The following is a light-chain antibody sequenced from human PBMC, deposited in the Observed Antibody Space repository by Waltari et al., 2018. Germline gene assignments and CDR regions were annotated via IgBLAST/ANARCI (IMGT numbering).Light chain of an antibody. J-gene: IGLJ2*01. CDR3: SSYTANSLVL. V-gene: IGLV2-14*03. CDR1: SSDVGCYAF. Sequence: QSALTQPASVSGSPGQSVTIACTGTSSDVGCYAFVSWYQQHPGKAPKLLSYDVSNRPSGVSNRFAGSRSGNTASLTISDLQTDDEADYFCSSYTANSLVLFGGGTQVTVL. CDR2: DVS.